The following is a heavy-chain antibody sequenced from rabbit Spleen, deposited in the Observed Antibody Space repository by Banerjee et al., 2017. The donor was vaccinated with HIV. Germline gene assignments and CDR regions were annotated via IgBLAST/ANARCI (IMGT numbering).Heavy chain of an antibody. J-gene: IGHJ4*01. CDR3: ARDLAGAIGWNFYL. V-gene: IGHV1S45*01. Sequence: EQLEESGGGLVKPEGSLTLTCKASGVSLNDKDVMCWVRQAPGKGLEWIACINIVTGKSVYASWAKGRIIMSRTSSTTVTLQMTSLTVADMATYFCARDLAGAIGWNFYLWGPGTLVTVS. CDR1: GVSLNDKDV. D-gene: IGHD4-1*01. CDR2: INIVTGKS.